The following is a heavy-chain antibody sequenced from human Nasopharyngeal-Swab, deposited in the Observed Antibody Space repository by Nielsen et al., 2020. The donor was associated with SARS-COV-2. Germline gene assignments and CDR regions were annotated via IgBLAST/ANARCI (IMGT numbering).Heavy chain of an antibody. V-gene: IGHV4-61*02. J-gene: IGHJ6*02. Sequence: WIRQPPGKGLEWIGRMHTSTTTSYNPSLKSRVTISVDKSKNQFSLKLSFVTAADTAVYYCARMIFGVANAGIDVWGQGATVTVSS. D-gene: IGHD3-3*01. CDR2: MHTSTTT. CDR3: ARMIFGVANAGIDV.